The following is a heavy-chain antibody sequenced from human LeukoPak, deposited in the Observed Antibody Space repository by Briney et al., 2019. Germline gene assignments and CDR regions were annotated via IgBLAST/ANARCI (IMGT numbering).Heavy chain of an antibody. CDR3: ARDADSSGWFDY. CDR2: ITGSGTTT. CDR1: GFSFDNRA. J-gene: IGHJ4*02. Sequence: PGGSLRHSCAASGFSFDNRAMSWLRQAPGKGLEWVSTITGSGTTTYYADSVKGRFTISRDNSKNTPYLHMDSLRAEDTAVYYCARDADSSGWFDYWGQGALVTVSS. D-gene: IGHD6-19*01. V-gene: IGHV3-23*01.